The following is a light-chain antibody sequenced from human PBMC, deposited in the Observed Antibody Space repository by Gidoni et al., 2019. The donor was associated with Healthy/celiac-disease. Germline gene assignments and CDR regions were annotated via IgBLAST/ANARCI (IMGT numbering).Light chain of an antibody. J-gene: IGKJ1*01. V-gene: IGKV3-15*01. CDR1: QSVSSH. CDR2: GAS. CDR3: QQYNNWPRT. Sequence: EIVMTQSPATLSVSPWERATLSCRARQSVSSHLAWYQQKPGQAPRLLIYGASTRATGIPARFSGSGSGTEFTLTISSLQSEDFAVCYCQQYNNWPRTFGQGTKVEIK.